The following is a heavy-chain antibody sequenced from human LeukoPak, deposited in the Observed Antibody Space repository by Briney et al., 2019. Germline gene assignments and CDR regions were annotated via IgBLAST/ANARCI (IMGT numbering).Heavy chain of an antibody. CDR3: ARERSGIAAAGTGGVWTWFDP. CDR2: ISGSGGST. Sequence: PGGSLRLSCAASGFTFSSYAMSWVRQAPGKGLEWVSAISGSGGSTYYADSVKGRFTISRDNAKNSLYLQMNSLRAEDTAVYYCARERSGIAAAGTGGVWTWFDPWGQGILVTVSS. J-gene: IGHJ5*02. CDR1: GFTFSSYA. V-gene: IGHV3-23*01. D-gene: IGHD6-13*01.